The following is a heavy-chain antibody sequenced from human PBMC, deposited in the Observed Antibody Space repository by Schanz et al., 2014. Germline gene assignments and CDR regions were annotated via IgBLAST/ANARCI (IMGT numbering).Heavy chain of an antibody. J-gene: IGHJ5*02. Sequence: EVQLVESGGGLVKPGGSLRLSCAASGFTFSSYAMSWVRQAPGKGLEWVSSFNDGGVNKYYADSVKGRFTISSDNSKSTLYLQMSSLRADDTAVYYCAKAADWPVTRFDPWGQGTLVTVSS. CDR3: AKAADWPVTRFDP. CDR2: FNDGGVNK. CDR1: GFTFSSYA. D-gene: IGHD3-9*01. V-gene: IGHV3-23*04.